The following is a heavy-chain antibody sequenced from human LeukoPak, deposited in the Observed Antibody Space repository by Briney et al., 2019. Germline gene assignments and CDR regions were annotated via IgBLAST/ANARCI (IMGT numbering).Heavy chain of an antibody. V-gene: IGHV1-69*13. Sequence: SVKVSCKASGGTFSSYAISWLRQPPGKGLEWMGGIIPNFGKSNNAQKFQGRVTITADESTRTAYMELTSLKPHDRAVYYCAIQPLMGSRSPFFDYWGQGAMVTVSS. CDR3: AIQPLMGSRSPFFDY. D-gene: IGHD2-8*01. CDR2: IIPNFGKS. CDR1: GGTFSSYA. J-gene: IGHJ4*02.